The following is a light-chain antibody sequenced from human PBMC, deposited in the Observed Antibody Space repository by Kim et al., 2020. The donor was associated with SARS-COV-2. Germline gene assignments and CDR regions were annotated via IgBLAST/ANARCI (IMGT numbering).Light chain of an antibody. J-gene: IGKJ1*01. CDR2: EVS. CDR1: QSLRLSNGNTY. CDR3: MELSHSWA. V-gene: IGKV2-30*01. Sequence: DVVLTQSPLSLPVTLGQPASISCRSSQSLRLSNGNTYLSWLQQRPGQSPRRLIYEVSKRDSGVPDRFSGSGSGTDFTLKISRVEAEDVGVYFCMELSHSWAFGQGTKVDIK.